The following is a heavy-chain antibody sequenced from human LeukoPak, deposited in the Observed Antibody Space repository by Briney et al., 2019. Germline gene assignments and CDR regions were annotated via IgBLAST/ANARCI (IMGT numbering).Heavy chain of an antibody. V-gene: IGHV4-59*01. D-gene: IGHD3-10*01. CDR2: ISYSGST. Sequence: PSETLSLTCTVSGGSINGYYWSWIRQPPGKGLEWIGYISYSGSTNYNPSLKSRVTISVDTSKNQFSLKLSSVTAADTAVYYCARLAMLRGVPYFDYWGQGALVTVSS. CDR1: GGSINGYY. CDR3: ARLAMLRGVPYFDY. J-gene: IGHJ4*02.